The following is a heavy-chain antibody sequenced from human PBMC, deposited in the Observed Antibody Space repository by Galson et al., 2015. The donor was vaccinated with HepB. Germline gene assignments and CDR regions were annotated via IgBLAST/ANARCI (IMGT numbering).Heavy chain of an antibody. D-gene: IGHD6-13*01. J-gene: IGHJ6*02. Sequence: SVKVSCKASGGTFSSYAISWVRQAPGQGLEWMGGIIPIFGTANYAQKFQGRVTITADESTSTAYMELSSLRSEDTAVYYCARDGAAAAGPTNYYYYGMDVWGQGTTVTVSS. CDR2: IIPIFGTA. CDR1: GGTFSSYA. V-gene: IGHV1-69*13. CDR3: ARDGAAAAGPTNYYYYGMDV.